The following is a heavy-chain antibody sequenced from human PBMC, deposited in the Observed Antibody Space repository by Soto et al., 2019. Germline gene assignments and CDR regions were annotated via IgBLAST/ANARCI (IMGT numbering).Heavy chain of an antibody. V-gene: IGHV1-69*13. CDR1: GGTFSSYA. CDR2: IIPIFGTA. CDR3: ARTIYGDDYFDY. Sequence: SVKVSCKASGGTFSSYAISWVLQAPGQGLEWMGGIIPIFGTANYAQKFQGRVTITADESTSTAYMELSSLRSEDTAVYYCARTIYGDDYFDYWGQGTLVTVSS. J-gene: IGHJ4*02. D-gene: IGHD4-17*01.